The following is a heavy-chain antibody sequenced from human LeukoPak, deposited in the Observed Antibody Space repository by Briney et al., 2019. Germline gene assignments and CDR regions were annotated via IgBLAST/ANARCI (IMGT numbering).Heavy chain of an antibody. CDR1: GYTFTTYY. CDR2: INSSGGST. D-gene: IGHD3-22*01. V-gene: IGHV1-46*01. J-gene: IGHJ4*02. CDR3: ARDYYDNNGYLSRDH. Sequence: ASVKVSCKASGYTFTTYYMHWVRQAPGQGLEWMGIINSSGGSTNYAQKFQGRITMTRDTSTSTVYMELSSLRSEDTGVYYCARDYYDNNGYLSRDHWGQGTRVIVSS.